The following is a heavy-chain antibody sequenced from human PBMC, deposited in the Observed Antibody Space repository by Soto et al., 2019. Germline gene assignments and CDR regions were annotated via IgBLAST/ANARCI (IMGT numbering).Heavy chain of an antibody. J-gene: IGHJ6*02. CDR3: ARDSGDTAMDAYYYYYGMDV. CDR2: ISSSGSTI. V-gene: IGHV3-48*03. Sequence: GGSLRLSCAASGFTFSSYEMNWVRQAPGKGLEWVSYISSSGSTIYYADSVKGRFTISRDNAKNSLYLQMNSLRAEDTAVYYCARDSGDTAMDAYYYYYGMDVWGQGPTVTVSS. D-gene: IGHD5-18*01. CDR1: GFTFSSYE.